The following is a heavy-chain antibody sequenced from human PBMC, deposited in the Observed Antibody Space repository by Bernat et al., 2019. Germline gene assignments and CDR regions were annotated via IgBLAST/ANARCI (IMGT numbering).Heavy chain of an antibody. J-gene: IGHJ4*02. D-gene: IGHD3-22*01. CDR1: GFTVSSIY. CDR2: IYSGGST. V-gene: IGHV3-66*02. Sequence: EVQLVESGGGLVQPGGSLRLSCAASGFTVSSIYMSWVRQAPGKGLEWVSVIYSGGSTYYADSVKGRFTISRDNSKNTLYLQMNSLRAEDTAVYYCARGKNYYDSSGYYYWGQGTLVTVSS. CDR3: ARGKNYYDSSGYYY.